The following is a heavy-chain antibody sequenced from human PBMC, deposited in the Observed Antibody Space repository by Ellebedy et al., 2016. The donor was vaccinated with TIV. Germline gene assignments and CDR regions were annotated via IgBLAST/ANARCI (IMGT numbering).Heavy chain of an antibody. Sequence: ESLKISCAVYGGSFSGYYWSWIRQPPGKGLEWIGEINHSGSTNYNPSLKSRVTISVDTSKNQFSLKLSSVTAADTAVYYCARHLRGSYYQYYFDYWGQGTLVTVSS. CDR2: INHSGST. CDR3: ARHLRGSYYQYYFDY. V-gene: IGHV4-34*01. J-gene: IGHJ4*02. CDR1: GGSFSGYY. D-gene: IGHD1-26*01.